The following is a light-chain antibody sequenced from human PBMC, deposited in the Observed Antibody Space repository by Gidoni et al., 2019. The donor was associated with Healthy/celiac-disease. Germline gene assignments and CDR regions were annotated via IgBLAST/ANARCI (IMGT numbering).Light chain of an antibody. CDR2: LGS. V-gene: IGKV2-28*01. Sequence: DIVMTQSPLSLPVTPGAPASISCRSSQSLLHSNGYNYLDWYLQKPGQSPQLLIYLGSNRASGGPDRFSGSGSGTDFTLKISRVEAEEVGVYYCMQALQTPRTFGQGTKVEIK. CDR1: QSLLHSNGYNY. CDR3: MQALQTPRT. J-gene: IGKJ1*01.